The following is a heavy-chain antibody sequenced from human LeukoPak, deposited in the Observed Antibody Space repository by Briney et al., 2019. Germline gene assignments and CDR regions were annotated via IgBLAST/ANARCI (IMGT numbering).Heavy chain of an antibody. V-gene: IGHV4-30-4*08. J-gene: IGHJ4*02. D-gene: IGHD4-23*01. CDR2: IYYSGST. CDR1: GGSISSGDYY. CDR3: ARARSDYSGHYFDY. Sequence: SQTLSLTCTVSGGSISSGDYYWSWIRQPPGKGLEWIGYIYYSGSTYYNPSLKSRVTISVDTSKNQFSLKLSSVTAADTAVYYCARARSDYSGHYFDYWGQGTLVTVSS.